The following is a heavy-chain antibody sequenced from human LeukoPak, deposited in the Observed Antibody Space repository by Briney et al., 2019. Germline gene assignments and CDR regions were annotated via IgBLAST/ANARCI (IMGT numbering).Heavy chain of an antibody. CDR1: RGSISSYY. CDR2: IYYTGST. J-gene: IGHJ4*02. CDR3: ARHRAYSSSSPFDY. D-gene: IGHD6-6*01. V-gene: IGHV4-59*08. Sequence: SETLSLTCIVSRGSISSYYWSWIRQPPGKGLEWIGYIYYTGSTNYNPSLKSRVTMFVDMSKNQFSLRLSSVTAADTAVYYCARHRAYSSSSPFDYWGQGTLVTVSS.